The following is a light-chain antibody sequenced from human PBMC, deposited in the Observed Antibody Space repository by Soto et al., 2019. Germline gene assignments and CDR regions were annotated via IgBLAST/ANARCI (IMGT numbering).Light chain of an antibody. CDR1: QSVTSNY. CDR3: RQYGTSIGLA. J-gene: IGKJ4*01. Sequence: EIVLTQSPGTLSLSPGERATLSCRASQSVTSNYLAWYQEKTGQTPRLLIYGASRRATGIPDRFSGSGSGTDFTLTISRLEHEHFEVYYCRQYGTSIGLAFGGGTKVDIK. V-gene: IGKV3-20*01. CDR2: GAS.